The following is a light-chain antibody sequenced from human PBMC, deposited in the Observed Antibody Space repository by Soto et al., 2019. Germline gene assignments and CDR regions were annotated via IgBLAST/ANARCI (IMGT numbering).Light chain of an antibody. Sequence: SYELTQPLSVSVALGQTARITCGGNNIGSKSVHWYRQRPGQAPVLLIYRDSNRPAGIPERFSGSNSGNTATLTISRAQAGDEADYYCQVWNSSTYVFGTGTK. J-gene: IGLJ1*01. V-gene: IGLV3-9*01. CDR1: NIGSKS. CDR3: QVWNSSTYV. CDR2: RDS.